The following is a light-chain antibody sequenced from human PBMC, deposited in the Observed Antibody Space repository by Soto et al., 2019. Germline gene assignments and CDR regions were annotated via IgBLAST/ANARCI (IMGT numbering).Light chain of an antibody. V-gene: IGLV3-21*02. J-gene: IGLJ1*01. Sequence: SYELTQPPSLSVAPGQTARIPCGGSNIGTKSVHWYQQKPGQAPLLVVYDDTDRPSGIPERFSGSNSENTATLTISRVEAGDEADYYCQVWDSSSDHYVFGSGTKVTVL. CDR2: DDT. CDR1: NIGTKS. CDR3: QVWDSSSDHYV.